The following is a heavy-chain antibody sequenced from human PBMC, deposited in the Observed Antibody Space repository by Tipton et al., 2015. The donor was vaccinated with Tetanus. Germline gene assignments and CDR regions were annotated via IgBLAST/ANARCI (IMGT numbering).Heavy chain of an antibody. V-gene: IGHV3-30*03. CDR2: IAHYGTEK. D-gene: IGHD3-22*01. Sequence: RSLRLSCAASGFTFSTYGMHWVRQAPGKGLEWVAVIAHYGTEKYYGDSVKGRYTISRDNSRNTLYLQMNSLRPEDTAVYYCAREAINSEDRRAFDVWGQGTMVTVSS. CDR3: AREAINSEDRRAFDV. CDR1: GFTFSTYG. J-gene: IGHJ3*01.